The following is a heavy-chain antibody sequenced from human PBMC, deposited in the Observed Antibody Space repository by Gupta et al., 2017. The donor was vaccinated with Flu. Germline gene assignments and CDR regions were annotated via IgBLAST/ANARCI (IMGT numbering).Heavy chain of an antibody. Sequence: QVQLQESGPGLVKPSQTLSLTCTVSGSSISSGTYFWNWVRQPAGKGLEWIGRIYSSGSTNYNPSLKSRFTMSGDTSKNQFSLKLTSVTAADTAVYYCARGWGGNNYDNGFFYYFGMDVWGQGTTVTVSS. V-gene: IGHV4-61*02. CDR1: GSSISSGTYF. CDR3: ARGWGGNNYDNGFFYYFGMDV. CDR2: IYSSGST. D-gene: IGHD4-11*01. J-gene: IGHJ6*02.